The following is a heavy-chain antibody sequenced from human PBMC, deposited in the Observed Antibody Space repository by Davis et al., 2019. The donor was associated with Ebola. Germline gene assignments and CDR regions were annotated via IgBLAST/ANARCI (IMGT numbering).Heavy chain of an antibody. CDR3: ARQGYIWGSYRFTPFDY. CDR1: GYSFTSYW. J-gene: IGHJ4*02. Sequence: KVSCKGSGYSFTSYWIGWVRQMPGKGLEWMGIIYPGDSDTRYSPSFQGQVTVSADKSISTAYLQWSSLKASDTAMYYCARQGYIWGSYRFTPFDYWGQGTLVTVSS. D-gene: IGHD3-16*02. CDR2: IYPGDSDT. V-gene: IGHV5-51*01.